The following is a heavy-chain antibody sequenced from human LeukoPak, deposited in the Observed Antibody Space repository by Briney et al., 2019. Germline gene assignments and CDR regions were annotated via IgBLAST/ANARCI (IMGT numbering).Heavy chain of an antibody. V-gene: IGHV1-46*01. CDR1: GYTFTSYY. Sequence: ASVKVSCKASGYTFTSYYMHWVRQAPGQWLEWMGIINPSGGSTSYAQRFQGRVTMTRDTSTSTVYMELSSLRSEDTAVYYCARFPYCSGGSCRGYYFDYWGQGTLVTVSS. CDR2: INPSGGST. CDR3: ARFPYCSGGSCRGYYFDY. J-gene: IGHJ4*02. D-gene: IGHD2-15*01.